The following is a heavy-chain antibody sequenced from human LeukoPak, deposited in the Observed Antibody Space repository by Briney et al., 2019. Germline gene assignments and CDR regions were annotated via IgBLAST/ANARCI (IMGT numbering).Heavy chain of an antibody. CDR3: AGGPKQQLLWGRASNGFDP. J-gene: IGHJ5*02. V-gene: IGHV3-66*01. D-gene: IGHD2-2*01. CDR2: IYSGGST. CDR1: GFTFDDYA. Sequence: GGSLRLSCAASGFTFDDYAMYWVRQAPGKGLEWVSVIYSGGSTHYADSVKGRFTISKDNSKNMLYLQMNSLRAEDTAVYYCAGGPKQQLLWGRASNGFDPWGQGTLVTVSS.